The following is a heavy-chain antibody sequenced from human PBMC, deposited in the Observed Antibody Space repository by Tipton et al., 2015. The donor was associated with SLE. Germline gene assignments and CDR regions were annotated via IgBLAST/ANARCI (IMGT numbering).Heavy chain of an antibody. D-gene: IGHD6-19*01. J-gene: IGHJ3*02. CDR1: GFTVSSNY. V-gene: IGHV3-53*04. CDR3: ARASSGWYLDI. Sequence: QLVQSGGGLVQPGGSLRLSCAASGFTVSSNYMSWVRQAPGKGLEWVSVIYSGGSTYYADSVKGQFTISRHNSKNTLYLQMNSLRAEDTAVYYCARASSGWYLDIWGQGTMVTVSS. CDR2: IYSGGST.